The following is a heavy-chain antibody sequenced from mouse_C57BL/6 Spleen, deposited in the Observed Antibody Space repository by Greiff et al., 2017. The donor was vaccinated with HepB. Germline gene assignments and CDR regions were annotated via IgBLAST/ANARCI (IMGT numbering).Heavy chain of an antibody. V-gene: IGHV1-74*01. CDR1: GYTFTSYW. CDR3: AIAGYSSSYGYAMDY. J-gene: IGHJ4*01. D-gene: IGHD1-1*01. CDR2: IHPSDSDT. Sequence: QVQLQQPGAELVKPGASVKVSCKASGYTFTSYWMHWVKQRPGQGLEWIGRIHPSDSDTNYNQKFKGKATLTVDKSSSTAYMQLSSLTSEDSAVYNCAIAGYSSSYGYAMDYWGGGTSVTVAS.